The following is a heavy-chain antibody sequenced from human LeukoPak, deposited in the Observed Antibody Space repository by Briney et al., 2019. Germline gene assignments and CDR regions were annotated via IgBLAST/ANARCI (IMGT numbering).Heavy chain of an antibody. V-gene: IGHV3-30*18. CDR1: GFTFSSYG. CDR2: ISYDGSNK. D-gene: IGHD2-8*01. J-gene: IGHJ4*02. Sequence: GGSLRLSCAASGFTFSSYGMHWVRQAPGKGLEWVAVISYDGSNKYYADSVKGRFTISRDNFKNTLYLQMNSLRAEDTAVYYCAKDSIYCTNGVCWCPDYWGQGTLVIVSS. CDR3: AKDSIYCTNGVCWCPDY.